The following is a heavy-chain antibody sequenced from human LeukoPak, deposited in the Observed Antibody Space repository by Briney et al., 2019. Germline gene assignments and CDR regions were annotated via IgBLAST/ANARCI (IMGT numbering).Heavy chain of an antibody. CDR1: GFTFRNYW. CDR2: IISDGSST. J-gene: IGHJ4*02. Sequence: GGSLRLSCAVSGFTFRNYWMDWVRQAPGKGLVWVARIISDGSSTTYADFVKGRFTISRDNAKNTLSLRMNSLRAEDTAVYYCARDHGVITMMNGGDYWGQGTLVTVSS. CDR3: ARDHGVITMMNGGDY. V-gene: IGHV3-74*03. D-gene: IGHD3-22*01.